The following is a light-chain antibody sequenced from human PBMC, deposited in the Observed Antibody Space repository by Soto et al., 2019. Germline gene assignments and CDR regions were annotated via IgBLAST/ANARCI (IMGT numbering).Light chain of an antibody. V-gene: IGKV3-15*01. CDR1: QSINSN. Sequence: VMTQSPATLSVSPGERATLSCTASQSINSNLAWYQQRPGQAPRLLIYGASTRATGIHARFSGSGSGTEFTLTISSLQSEDFAVYYCHHYNNWPRTFGQGTKVDIK. J-gene: IGKJ1*01. CDR2: GAS. CDR3: HHYNNWPRT.